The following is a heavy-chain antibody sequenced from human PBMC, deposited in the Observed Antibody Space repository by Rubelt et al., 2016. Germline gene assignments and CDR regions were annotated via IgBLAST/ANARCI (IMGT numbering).Heavy chain of an antibody. J-gene: IGHJ4*02. Sequence: QVQLQQWGAGLFKPSETLSLTCAVYGGTFSGYLWSWIRQPPGKGLEWIGEINHGGSTNYNPSLKSRVTISIDTSRNQFSLKLTSVTAADTADYYGARHEYGSETSCYDIWGQGSLVTVSS. CDR1: GGTFSGYL. CDR2: INHGGST. CDR3: ARHEYGSETSCYDI. D-gene: IGHD2-2*01. V-gene: IGHV4-34*01.